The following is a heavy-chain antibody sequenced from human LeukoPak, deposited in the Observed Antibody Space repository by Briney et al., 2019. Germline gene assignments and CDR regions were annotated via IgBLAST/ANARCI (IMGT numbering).Heavy chain of an antibody. V-gene: IGHV5-51*01. CDR1: GDSFISPW. Sequence: GESLKISCKDSGDSFISPWVGWVRQMPGKGLGWMGSIYLGDSDARYSPSFQGQVTISADKSISTAYLQWSSLKASDTAMYYCARLRAPDYYDSSGYRLRGAFDIWGQGTMVTVSS. J-gene: IGHJ3*02. CDR2: IYLGDSDA. CDR3: ARLRAPDYYDSSGYRLRGAFDI. D-gene: IGHD3-22*01.